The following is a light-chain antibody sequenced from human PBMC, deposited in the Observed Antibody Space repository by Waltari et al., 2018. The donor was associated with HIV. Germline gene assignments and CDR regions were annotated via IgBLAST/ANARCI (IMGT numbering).Light chain of an antibody. CDR3: QQRSNWPPGLT. V-gene: IGKV3-11*01. CDR2: DAS. Sequence: IVFTQSPATLSLSQGERPPLSCRASQSVSSYLAWYQQKPGQAPRLLIYDASNRATGIPARFSGSGSGTDFTLTISSLEPEDFAVYYCQQRSNWPPGLTFGGGTKVEIK. J-gene: IGKJ4*01. CDR1: QSVSSY.